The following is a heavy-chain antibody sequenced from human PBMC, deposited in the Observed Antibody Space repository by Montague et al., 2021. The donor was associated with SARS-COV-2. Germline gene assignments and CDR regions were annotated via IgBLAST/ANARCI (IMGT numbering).Heavy chain of an antibody. Sequence: TLSLTCTVSGGSISSGGYYWSWVRQPPGKGLDWIGYIFYRGGTYYNPSLKSRVSMSVDTSKIQFSLNLTSVTAADTAVYYCARANYYLMTSKAYAMDVWGQGTTVTVSS. CDR3: ARANYYLMTSKAYAMDV. CDR1: GGSISSGGYY. J-gene: IGHJ6*02. V-gene: IGHV4-31*03. CDR2: IFYRGGT. D-gene: IGHD3-10*01.